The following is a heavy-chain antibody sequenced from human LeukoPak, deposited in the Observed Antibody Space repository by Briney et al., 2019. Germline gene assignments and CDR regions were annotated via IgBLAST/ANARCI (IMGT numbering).Heavy chain of an antibody. Sequence: GGSLRLSCEASGFTFSSYAMIWVRQAPGKGLEWVSAIVGSGAGTQYADSVKGRFTISRDNSKNSLYLQMNSLRAEDTAVYYCARDPNGDYIGAFDFRGQGTMVTVSS. V-gene: IGHV3-23*01. CDR3: ARDPNGDYIGAFDF. CDR1: GFTFSSYA. CDR2: IVGSGAGT. D-gene: IGHD4-17*01. J-gene: IGHJ3*01.